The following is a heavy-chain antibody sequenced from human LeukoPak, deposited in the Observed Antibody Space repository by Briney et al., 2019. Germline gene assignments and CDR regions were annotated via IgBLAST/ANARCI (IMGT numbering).Heavy chain of an antibody. V-gene: IGHV4-34*01. Sequence: SETLSLTCAVYGGSFSGYYWSWIRQPPGKGLEWIGEINHSGSTNYNPSLKSRVTISVDTSKNQFSLKLSSVTAADTAVYYCARGRRRSGFIDYWGQGTLVTVSS. CDR1: GGSFSGYY. D-gene: IGHD6-19*01. CDR3: ARGRRRSGFIDY. CDR2: INHSGST. J-gene: IGHJ4*02.